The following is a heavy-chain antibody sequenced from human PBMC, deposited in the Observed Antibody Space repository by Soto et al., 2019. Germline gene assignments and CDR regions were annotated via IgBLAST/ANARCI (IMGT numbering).Heavy chain of an antibody. Sequence: PVGSLRLSCASSGFPFISYAMSWVRQAPGKGLEWVSAISGSGGSTYYADSVKGRFTISRDNSKNTLYLQMNSLRVEDTAVYYCAKDQLTYYYDSSGYVWGQGTLVTVSS. J-gene: IGHJ4*02. CDR1: GFPFISYA. V-gene: IGHV3-23*01. CDR3: AKDQLTYYYDSSGYV. CDR2: ISGSGGST. D-gene: IGHD3-22*01.